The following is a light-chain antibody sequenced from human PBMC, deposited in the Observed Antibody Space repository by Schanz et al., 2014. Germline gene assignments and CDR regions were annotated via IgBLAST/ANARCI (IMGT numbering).Light chain of an antibody. CDR3: QQYHIWPPYWT. CDR1: QSISSN. J-gene: IGKJ1*01. V-gene: IGKV3-15*01. CDR2: GAS. Sequence: EIVMTQSSGTLSVSPGERATLSCRASQSISSNLAWYQQKPGQAPRLLIYGASTRATGIPARFSGSGSGTEFTLTISSLQSEDFAVYYCQQYHIWPPYWTFGQGTKVEIK.